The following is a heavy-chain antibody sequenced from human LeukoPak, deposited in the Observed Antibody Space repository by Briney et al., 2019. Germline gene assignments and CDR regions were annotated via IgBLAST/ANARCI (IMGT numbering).Heavy chain of an antibody. J-gene: IGHJ4*02. Sequence: GRSLRLSCAASGFTFSSYAMHWVRQAPGKGLEWVTIISFDGSNKYYADSVKGRFIISRDNAKNSLYLQMNSLSAEDTALYYCAKDYYDSGGYPNLLDYWGQGTLVTVSS. CDR2: ISFDGSNK. D-gene: IGHD3-22*01. CDR3: AKDYYDSGGYPNLLDY. V-gene: IGHV3-30*04. CDR1: GFTFSSYA.